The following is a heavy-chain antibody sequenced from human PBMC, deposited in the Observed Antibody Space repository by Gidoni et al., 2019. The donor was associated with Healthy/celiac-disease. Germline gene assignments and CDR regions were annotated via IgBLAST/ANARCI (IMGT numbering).Heavy chain of an antibody. CDR3: ARDRVTATPHYYYYGMDV. Sequence: QVQLQESGPGLVKPSQTLSLTCTVSGGPISSGGYYWSWIRQHPGKGLEWIGYIYYSGSTYYNPSLKSRVTISVDTSKNQFSLKLSSVTAADTAVYYCARDRVTATPHYYYYGMDVWGQGTTVTVSS. J-gene: IGHJ6*02. CDR2: IYYSGST. V-gene: IGHV4-31*03. D-gene: IGHD2-21*02. CDR1: GGPISSGGYY.